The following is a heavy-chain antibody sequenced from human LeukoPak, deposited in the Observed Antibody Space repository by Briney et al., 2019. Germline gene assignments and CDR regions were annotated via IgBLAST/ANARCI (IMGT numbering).Heavy chain of an antibody. D-gene: IGHD3-10*01. CDR1: GGSIRSYY. CDR2: FYYSGST. J-gene: IGHJ2*01. CDR3: ARGRYFSGSGSAPLYWYFDL. V-gene: IGHV4-59*01. Sequence: PSETLSLTCTVSGGSIRSYYWSWIRQPPGKGLEWIGYFYYSGSTNYNPSLKSRVTISVGTSKNQFSLKLRSVTAADTAVYYCARGRYFSGSGSAPLYWYFDLWGRGTLVTVSS.